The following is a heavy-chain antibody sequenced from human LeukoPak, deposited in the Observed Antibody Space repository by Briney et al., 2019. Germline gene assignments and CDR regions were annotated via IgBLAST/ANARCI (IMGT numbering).Heavy chain of an antibody. CDR2: MYNGGTT. J-gene: IGHJ6*03. CDR1: GFTVSSNY. V-gene: IGHV3-53*01. Sequence: PGGSLRLSCAVSGFTVSSNYMNWVRQAPGKGLEWVSVMYNGGTTYYADSVKGRFTISRDNSKNTLYLQMNSLRAEDTAVYYCAKENYYYYYTDVWGKGTTVTVSS. CDR3: AKENYYYYYTDV.